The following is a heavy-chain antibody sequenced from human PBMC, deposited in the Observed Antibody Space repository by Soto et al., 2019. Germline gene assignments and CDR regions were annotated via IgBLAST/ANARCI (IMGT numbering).Heavy chain of an antibody. CDR3: ARRTSSWPFDY. V-gene: IGHV3-23*01. J-gene: IGHJ4*02. D-gene: IGHD6-13*01. CDR1: GFTFSSYA. Sequence: EVQLLESGGGLVQPGGSLRLSCAASGFTFSSYAMSWVRQAPGKGLEWVSAISGSGGSTYYADSVKGRFTFSRDNSKTTLSLQMNSLRAEDTAVYYCARRTSSWPFDYWGQGTLVTVSS. CDR2: ISGSGGST.